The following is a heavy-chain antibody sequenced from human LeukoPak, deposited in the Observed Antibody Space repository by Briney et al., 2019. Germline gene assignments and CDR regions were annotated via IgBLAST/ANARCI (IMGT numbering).Heavy chain of an antibody. V-gene: IGHV3-23*01. CDR3: AKTGSNGGGAHNWFDP. J-gene: IGHJ5*02. D-gene: IGHD1-26*01. CDR2: ISGSGGST. Sequence: GGSLRLSCAASGFTFSSYAMSWVRQAPGKGLEWVSAISGSGGSTYYADSVKGRFTISRDNSKNTLYLQMNSLRAEDTAVYYCAKTGSNGGGAHNWFDPWGQGTLVTVSS. CDR1: GFTFSSYA.